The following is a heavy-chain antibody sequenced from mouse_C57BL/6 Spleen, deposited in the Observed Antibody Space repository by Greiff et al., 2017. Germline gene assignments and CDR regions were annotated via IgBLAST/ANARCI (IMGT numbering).Heavy chain of an antibody. D-gene: IGHD2-3*01. J-gene: IGHJ2*02. CDR3: ASTVIDGGEDTVDY. V-gene: IGHV1-42*01. Sequence: EVQLQQSGPELVKPGASVKISCKASGYTFTGYSMNWVKQSPEKRLEWIGDINPSTGVASYNQKFKAKATLTVDKSSSTAYMELTSLTSEDSAVYYCASTVIDGGEDTVDYWGQGTSLTVSS. CDR1: GYTFTGYS. CDR2: INPSTGVA.